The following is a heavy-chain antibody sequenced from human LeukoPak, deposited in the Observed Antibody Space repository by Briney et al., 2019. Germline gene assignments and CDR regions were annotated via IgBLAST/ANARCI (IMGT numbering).Heavy chain of an antibody. CDR3: ARDGKNYDFWSGYYKLNWFDP. J-gene: IGHJ5*02. CDR1: GGTFSSYA. V-gene: IGHV1-69*01. D-gene: IGHD3-3*01. Sequence: SVKVSCKASGGTFSSYAVSWVRQAPGQGLEWMGGIIPIFGTANYAQKFQGRVTITADESTSTAYMELSSLRSEDTAVYYCARDGKNYDFWSGYYKLNWFDPWGQGTLVTVSS. CDR2: IIPIFGTA.